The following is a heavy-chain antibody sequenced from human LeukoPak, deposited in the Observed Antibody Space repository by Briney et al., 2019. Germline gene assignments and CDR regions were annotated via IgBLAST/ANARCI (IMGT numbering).Heavy chain of an antibody. V-gene: IGHV3-48*02. Sequence: PRGSLRLSCAASGFSFSSYSMNWVRQAPGKGLEWISYISSGRLTIYYADSAKGRFTISRDNTAKSLYLQMSSLRDEDTAVYYCARGGSTMVRGVLDSWGQGALVTVSS. J-gene: IGHJ4*02. CDR2: ISSGRLTI. CDR1: GFSFSSYS. D-gene: IGHD3-10*01. CDR3: ARGGSTMVRGVLDS.